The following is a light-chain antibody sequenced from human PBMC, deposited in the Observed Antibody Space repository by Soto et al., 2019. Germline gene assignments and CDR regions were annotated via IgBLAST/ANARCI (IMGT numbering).Light chain of an antibody. V-gene: IGKV3D-15*01. Sequence: EIGMRHSPATLSVSTEGRATLSCRASQSISDTLAWYQQKPGQAPRLLIYDASNRATGIPARFSGSGSGTDFTLTISSLQSEDFAVYYCQQYNNWPLTFGGGSNVDIK. J-gene: IGKJ4*01. CDR1: QSISDT. CDR3: QQYNNWPLT. CDR2: DAS.